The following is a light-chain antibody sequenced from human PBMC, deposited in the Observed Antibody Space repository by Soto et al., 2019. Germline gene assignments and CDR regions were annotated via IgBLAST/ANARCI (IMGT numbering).Light chain of an antibody. CDR1: RNIGSW. Sequence: MTQSPSTLSASIGDRVTITCRASRNIGSWLAWYQQKPGQPPRLLIFAASARATGISAKFSGSGSGTDFTLTISSLQPEDFAVYYCQQYDDWPRTFGQGTKVEIK. CDR3: QQYDDWPRT. CDR2: AAS. V-gene: IGKV3-15*01. J-gene: IGKJ1*01.